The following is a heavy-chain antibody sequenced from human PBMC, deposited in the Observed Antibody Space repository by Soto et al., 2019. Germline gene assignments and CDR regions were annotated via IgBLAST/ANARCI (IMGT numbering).Heavy chain of an antibody. J-gene: IGHJ4*02. D-gene: IGHD4-17*01. Sequence: QVQLVQSGAEVKKSGASVKVSCKASGYTFTSHDINWVRQATGQGLEWMGWMNPNSGNTGYAQKFQGRVTTTWNTSISTAYMELSSLRSEDTAVYYCARWDYGDYARFDYWGQGTLVTVSS. CDR2: MNPNSGNT. CDR1: GYTFTSHD. V-gene: IGHV1-8*01. CDR3: ARWDYGDYARFDY.